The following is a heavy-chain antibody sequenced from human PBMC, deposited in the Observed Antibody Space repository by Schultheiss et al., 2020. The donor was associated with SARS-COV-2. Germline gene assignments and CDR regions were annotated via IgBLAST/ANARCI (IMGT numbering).Heavy chain of an antibody. J-gene: IGHJ6*02. CDR3: AREKWIQLSSGLYGMDV. CDR2: IKSKSDGGTT. V-gene: IGHV3-15*01. Sequence: GESLKISCAASGFTVSSNYMSWVRQAPGKGLEWVGRIKSKSDGGTTDYAAPVKGRFTVSRDDSKNTLYLQMNSLRAEDTAVYYCAREKWIQLSSGLYGMDVWGQGTTVTVSS. D-gene: IGHD5-18*01. CDR1: GFTVSSNY.